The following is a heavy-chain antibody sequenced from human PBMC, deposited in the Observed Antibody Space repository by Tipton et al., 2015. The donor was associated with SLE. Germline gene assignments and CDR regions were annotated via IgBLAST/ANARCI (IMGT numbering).Heavy chain of an antibody. V-gene: IGHV3-30*03. D-gene: IGHD2-2*01. CDR3: ARDGGYCSSTSCSGGMDV. CDR1: GFTFSSYG. CDR2: ISYDGSNK. Sequence: SLRLSCAASGFTFSSYGMHWVRQAPGKGLEWVAVISYDGSNKYYADSVKGRFTISRDNSKNTLYLQMNSLRAEDTAAYYCARDGGYCSSTSCSGGMDVWGQGTTVTVSS. J-gene: IGHJ6*02.